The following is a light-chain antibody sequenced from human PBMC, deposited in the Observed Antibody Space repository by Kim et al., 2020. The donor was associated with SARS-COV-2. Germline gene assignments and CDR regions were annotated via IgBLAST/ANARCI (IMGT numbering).Light chain of an antibody. Sequence: EIVLTQSPGTLSLSPGETATLSCRASQSVSSNYLAWYQQRPGQAPRLLIFGASSRATGIPDRFSGIGSGTDFTLTISRLEPEDFALYYCQQYGSSLYTFGQGTTLEI. CDR2: GAS. CDR3: QQYGSSLYT. J-gene: IGKJ2*01. CDR1: QSVSSNY. V-gene: IGKV3-20*01.